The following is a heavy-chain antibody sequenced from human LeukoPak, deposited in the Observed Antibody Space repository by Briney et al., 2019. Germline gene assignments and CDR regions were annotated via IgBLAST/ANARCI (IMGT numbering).Heavy chain of an antibody. V-gene: IGHV4-59*01. D-gene: IGHD3/OR15-3a*01. CDR2: IYYSGST. J-gene: IGHJ4*02. CDR1: GGSISSYY. Sequence: SETLSLTCTVSGGSISSYYWSWIRQPPGKGLEWIGCIYYSGSTDYNPPLKSRVTISVDMSKNQFSLKPSSVTAADTAVYYCARSRTGSFDYWGQGTLVTVSS. CDR3: ARSRTGSFDY.